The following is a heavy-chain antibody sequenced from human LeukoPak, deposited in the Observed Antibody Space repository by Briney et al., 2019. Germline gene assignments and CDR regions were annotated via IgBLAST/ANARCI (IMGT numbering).Heavy chain of an antibody. V-gene: IGHV1-18*01. J-gene: IGHJ5*02. CDR1: GYTFTSNG. Sequence: ASVKVSCKASGYTFTSNGISWVRQAPGQGLEWMGWISAYNGNTNYEQKLQGRVTMTTDTSTSTAYMELRSLRSDDTAVYYCALQPARRLSWFDPWGQGTLVTVSS. D-gene: IGHD2-2*01. CDR2: ISAYNGNT. CDR3: ALQPARRLSWFDP.